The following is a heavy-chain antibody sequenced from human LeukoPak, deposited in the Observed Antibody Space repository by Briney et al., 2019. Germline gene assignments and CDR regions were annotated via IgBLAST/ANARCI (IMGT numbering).Heavy chain of an antibody. CDR3: AELGITMIGGV. CDR1: GFTFSSYE. J-gene: IGHJ6*04. D-gene: IGHD3-10*02. V-gene: IGHV3-48*03. CDR2: ISSSGSTR. Sequence: PGGSLRLSCAASGFTFSSYEMNWDRQAPGKGLEWVSYISSSGSTRYYADSVKGRFTISRDNAKNSLYLQMNSLRAEDTAVYYCAELGITMIGGVWGKGTTVTISS.